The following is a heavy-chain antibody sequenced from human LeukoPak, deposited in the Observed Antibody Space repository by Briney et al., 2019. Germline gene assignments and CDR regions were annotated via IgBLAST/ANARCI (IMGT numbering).Heavy chain of an antibody. J-gene: IGHJ6*02. Sequence: GASVKVSCKASGYTFTGYYMHWVRQAPGQGLEWMGWINPNSGGTNYAQKFQGRVTMTRDTSISTAYMELSRLRSDDTAVYYCARLGAYYSDRRGMDVWGQGTTVTVSS. CDR1: GYTFTGYY. D-gene: IGHD3-22*01. CDR2: INPNSGGT. V-gene: IGHV1-2*02. CDR3: ARLGAYYSDRRGMDV.